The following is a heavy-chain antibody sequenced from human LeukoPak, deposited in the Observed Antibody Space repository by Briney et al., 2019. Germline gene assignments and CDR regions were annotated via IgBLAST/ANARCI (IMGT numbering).Heavy chain of an antibody. Sequence: PGGSLRLSCAASGFTFSSYSVNWVRQAPGKGLEWVSYISSSSSTIYYADSVKGRFTISRDNAKNSLYLQMNSLRAEDTAVYYCARDLDVDIVATGFDYWGQGTLVTVSS. J-gene: IGHJ4*02. D-gene: IGHD5-12*01. CDR1: GFTFSSYS. V-gene: IGHV3-48*01. CDR2: ISSSSSTI. CDR3: ARDLDVDIVATGFDY.